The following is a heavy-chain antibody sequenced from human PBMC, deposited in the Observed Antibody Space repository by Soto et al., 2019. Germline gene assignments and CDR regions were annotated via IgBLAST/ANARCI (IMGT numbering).Heavy chain of an antibody. CDR2: IYYSGST. CDR3: VRRHGLTVDAYY. CDR1: GGSISSGDYY. V-gene: IGHV4-31*03. J-gene: IGHJ4*02. D-gene: IGHD2-21*02. Sequence: ILSLTCTVSGGSISSGDYYWSWIRQHPGKGLEWIGYIYYSGSTYYNPSLKSRVTISVDTSKNQFSLNLSSVTAADTAVYYCVRRHGLTVDAYYWGQGTLVTVSS.